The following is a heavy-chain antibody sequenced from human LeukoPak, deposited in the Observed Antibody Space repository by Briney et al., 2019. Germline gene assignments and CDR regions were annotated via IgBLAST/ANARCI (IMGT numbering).Heavy chain of an antibody. CDR2: IYHSGST. D-gene: IGHD1-26*01. Sequence: ETLSLTCAVSGGSISSSNWWSWVRQPPGKGLEWIGEIYHSGSTNYNPSLKSRVTISVDTSKNQFSLKLSSVTAADTAVYYCARGWTVGATDYWGQGTLVTVSS. CDR1: GGSISSSNW. J-gene: IGHJ4*02. V-gene: IGHV4-4*02. CDR3: ARGWTVGATDY.